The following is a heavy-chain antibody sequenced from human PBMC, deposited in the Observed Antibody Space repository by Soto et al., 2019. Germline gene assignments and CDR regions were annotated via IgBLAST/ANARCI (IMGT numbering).Heavy chain of an antibody. CDR2: INHSGST. CDR3: ARAEAPKSHNPATVTTTRYYFDY. V-gene: IGHV4-34*01. Sequence: PSETLSLTCAVYGGSFSGYYWSWTRQPPGKGLEWIGEINHSGSTNYNPSLKSRVTISVDTSKNQFSLKLSSVTAADTAVYYCARAEAPKSHNPATVTTTRYYFDYWGQGTLVTVSS. D-gene: IGHD4-17*01. CDR1: GGSFSGYY. J-gene: IGHJ4*02.